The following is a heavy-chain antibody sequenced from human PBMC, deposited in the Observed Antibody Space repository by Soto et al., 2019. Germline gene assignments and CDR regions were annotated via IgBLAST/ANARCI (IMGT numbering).Heavy chain of an antibody. Sequence: GGSLRLSCAASGFTFSSYAMHWVRQAPGKGLEWVAVISYDGSNKYYADSVKGRFTISRDNSKNTLYLQMNSLRAEDTAVYYCARTVLSGYDPYYFDYWGQGTLVTVSS. J-gene: IGHJ4*02. CDR2: ISYDGSNK. CDR3: ARTVLSGYDPYYFDY. V-gene: IGHV3-30-3*01. CDR1: GFTFSSYA. D-gene: IGHD5-12*01.